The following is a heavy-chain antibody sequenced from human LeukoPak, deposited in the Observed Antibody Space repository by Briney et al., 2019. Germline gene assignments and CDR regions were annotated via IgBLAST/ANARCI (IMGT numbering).Heavy chain of an antibody. CDR1: GFSFRSYA. CDR2: IDDSGANT. D-gene: IGHD3-16*01. CDR3: AKRGSGTFMITFGGVWTNFDY. V-gene: IGHV3-23*01. J-gene: IGHJ4*02. Sequence: GGSLRLSCEASGFSFRSYAMTWVRQAPGKGLEWVSTIDDSGANTYHADSVKGRFTISRDNFRDALHLQMNSLRVEDTAVYYCAKRGSGTFMITFGGVWTNFDYWGQGTLVTVSS.